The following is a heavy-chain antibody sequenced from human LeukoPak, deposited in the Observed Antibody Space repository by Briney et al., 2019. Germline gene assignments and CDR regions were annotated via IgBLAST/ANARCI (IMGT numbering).Heavy chain of an antibody. Sequence: GGSLRLSCAASGFTFSDYYMSWIRQAPGKGLEWVSYISSSSSYTNYADSVKGRFTISRDNAKHSLYLQMNSLRAEDTAVYYCARALFIVVVPAAKANWFDPWGQGTLVTVSS. V-gene: IGHV3-11*06. D-gene: IGHD2-2*01. J-gene: IGHJ5*02. CDR1: GFTFSDYY. CDR3: ARALFIVVVPAAKANWFDP. CDR2: ISSSSSYT.